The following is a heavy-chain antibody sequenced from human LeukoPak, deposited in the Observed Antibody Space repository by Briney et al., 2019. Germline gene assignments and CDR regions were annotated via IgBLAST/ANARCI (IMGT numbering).Heavy chain of an antibody. D-gene: IGHD3-3*01. V-gene: IGHV3-53*01. J-gene: IGHJ4*02. CDR3: ASAYYDFWSGYPFDY. CDR2: IYSGGST. Sequence: PGGSLRLSCAASGFTVSSNYMSWVRQAPGKGLEWVSVIYSGGSTYYADSVKGRFTISRDNSKNTLYLQMNSLRAEDTAVYYRASAYYDFWSGYPFDYWGQGTLVTVSS. CDR1: GFTVSSNY.